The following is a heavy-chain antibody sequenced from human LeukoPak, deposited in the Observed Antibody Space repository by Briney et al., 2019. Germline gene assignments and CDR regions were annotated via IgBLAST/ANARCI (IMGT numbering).Heavy chain of an antibody. J-gene: IGHJ3*02. CDR3: ARNPKYADDAFDI. CDR2: IYTSGSA. CDR1: GGSISRYY. V-gene: IGHV4-4*07. Sequence: SETLSLTCAVSGGSISRYYGSCIRPPAGKGGEWVGRIYTSGSANYTPSLQRRITMSVDTSKNQFSLKLSSVTAADTAVYYCARNPKYADDAFDIWGQGTMVTVSS. D-gene: IGHD2-2*01.